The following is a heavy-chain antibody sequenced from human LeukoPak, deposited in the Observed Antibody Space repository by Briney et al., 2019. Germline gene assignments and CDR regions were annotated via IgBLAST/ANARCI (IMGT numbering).Heavy chain of an antibody. CDR2: TNHSGST. CDR1: GGSFSGYY. V-gene: IGHV4-34*01. J-gene: IGHJ4*02. CDR3: GRGVSPALVRPRVFDY. Sequence: SETLSLTCAVYGGSFSGYYWSWIRQPPGKGLEWIGETNHSGSTNYNPSLKSRVTISVDTSKNQFSLKLSSVTAADTAVYYCGRGVSPALVRPRVFDYWGQGTLVTVSS.